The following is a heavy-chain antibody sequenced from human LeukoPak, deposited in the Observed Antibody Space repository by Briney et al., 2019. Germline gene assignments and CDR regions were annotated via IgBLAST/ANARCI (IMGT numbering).Heavy chain of an antibody. CDR3: ARLKGSYDFWSGRYYFDY. J-gene: IGHJ4*02. Sequence: SETLSLPCAVYGGSFSGDYWRWIRQPRGKGLEWIGEINHSGSTNYKASVKSGVTISVDTSKNQFSLKLSSVTAADTAVYYCARLKGSYDFWSGRYYFDYWGQGTLVTVSS. V-gene: IGHV4-34*01. CDR2: INHSGST. D-gene: IGHD3-3*01. CDR1: GGSFSGDY.